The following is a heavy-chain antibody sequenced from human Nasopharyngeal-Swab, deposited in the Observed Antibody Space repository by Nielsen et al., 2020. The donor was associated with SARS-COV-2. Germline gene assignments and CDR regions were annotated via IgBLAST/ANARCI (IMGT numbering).Heavy chain of an antibody. J-gene: IGHJ4*02. Sequence: GESLKISCAASGFTFSSYGMDWVRPAPGKGLEWVAVISYDGSNKYYADSVKGRFTISRDNSKNTLYLQMNSLRAEDTAVYYCAGTEAYYYGSGSYYPIDYWGQGTLVTVSS. D-gene: IGHD3-10*01. CDR3: AGTEAYYYGSGSYYPIDY. CDR2: ISYDGSNK. CDR1: GFTFSSYG. V-gene: IGHV3-30*03.